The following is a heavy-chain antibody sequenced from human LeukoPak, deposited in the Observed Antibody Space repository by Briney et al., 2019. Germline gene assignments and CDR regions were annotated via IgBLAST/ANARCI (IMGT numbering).Heavy chain of an antibody. CDR1: GGTFSSYT. V-gene: IGHV1-69*02. Sequence: SVKVSCKASGGTFSSYTISWVRQAPGQGLEWMGRIIPILGIANYAQKFQGRVTITADKSTSTAYMELSSLRSEDTAVYYCATGTAMVYPSARLDYWGQGTLVTVSS. J-gene: IGHJ4*02. CDR2: IIPILGIA. CDR3: ATGTAMVYPSARLDY. D-gene: IGHD5-18*01.